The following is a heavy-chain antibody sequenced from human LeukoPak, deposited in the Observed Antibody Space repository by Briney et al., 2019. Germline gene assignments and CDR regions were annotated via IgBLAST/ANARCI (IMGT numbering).Heavy chain of an antibody. CDR2: IRYDGSYQ. J-gene: IGHJ4*02. CDR3: ARSYYGSGSYYPCPDN. D-gene: IGHD3-10*01. V-gene: IGHV3-30*02. Sequence: GGSLRLSCAASGFTFSSYGMHWVRLAPGKGLDWVAFIRYDGSYQYYAASVKGRFTISRDNSKNTLYLRMNSQRAEDTAVYYCARSYYGSGSYYPCPDNWGQGTLVTVSS. CDR1: GFTFSSYG.